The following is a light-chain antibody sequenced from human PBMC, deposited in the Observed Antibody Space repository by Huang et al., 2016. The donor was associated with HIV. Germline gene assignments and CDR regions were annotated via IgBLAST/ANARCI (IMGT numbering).Light chain of an antibody. CDR1: QSISRSY. J-gene: IGKJ5*01. Sequence: IVLTQSPGTLSVSPGERAALSCRASQSISRSYLVWCQQKPGQAPRLLIYGASSRATGIPDRFSGSGSGRDFTLTISRLEPEDFAVYFCQQYHSSPVTFGQGTRLEMK. CDR3: QQYHSSPVT. V-gene: IGKV3-20*01. CDR2: GAS.